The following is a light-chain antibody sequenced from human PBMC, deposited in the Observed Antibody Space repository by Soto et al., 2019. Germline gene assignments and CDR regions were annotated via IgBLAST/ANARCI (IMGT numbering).Light chain of an antibody. CDR1: QSLLHSDGRTF. V-gene: IGKV2D-29*01. CDR3: MQSMEIPIT. J-gene: IGKJ5*01. CDR2: EAS. Sequence: DIGMTQSPLSLSVTPGQPASISCKSSQSLLHSDGRTFLCWYLQKPGQPPQVLIYEASDRFSGVXDXXSGSGSGTDFTLKISRVEAEDAGVYYCMQSMEIPITFGQGTRLEIK.